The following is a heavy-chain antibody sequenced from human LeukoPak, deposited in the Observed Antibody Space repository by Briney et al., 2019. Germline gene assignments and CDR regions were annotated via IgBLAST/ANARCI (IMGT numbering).Heavy chain of an antibody. Sequence: PGGSLSLSCAASGFTSSSYWMTWVRQAPGKGLEWVANIKQDGNEKYYVDSVKGRFTISRDNAKNSLYLQMNSLRAEDTAVYYCASGFDSRFFDKWGQGTLVTVSS. D-gene: IGHD3-22*01. CDR3: ASGFDSRFFDK. CDR1: GFTSSSYW. J-gene: IGHJ4*02. CDR2: IKQDGNEK. V-gene: IGHV3-7*01.